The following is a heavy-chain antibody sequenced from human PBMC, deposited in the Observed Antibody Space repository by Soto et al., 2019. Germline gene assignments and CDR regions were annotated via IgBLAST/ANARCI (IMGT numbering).Heavy chain of an antibody. CDR1: GFTFSSYG. CDR2: ISYDGSNK. CDR3: AKDRGLSITIFGVVIPGAFDI. V-gene: IGHV3-30*18. J-gene: IGHJ3*02. Sequence: GGSLRLSCAASGFTFSSYGMHWVRQAPGKGLEWVAVISYDGSNKYYADSVKGRFTISRDNSKNTLYLQMNSLRAEDTAVYYCAKDRGLSITIFGVVIPGAFDIWGQGTMVTVSS. D-gene: IGHD3-3*01.